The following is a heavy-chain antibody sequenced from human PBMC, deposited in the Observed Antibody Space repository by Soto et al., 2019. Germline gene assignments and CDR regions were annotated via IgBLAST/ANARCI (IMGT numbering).Heavy chain of an antibody. CDR2: ISYDGSNK. Sequence: QVQLVESGGGVVQPGRSLRLSCAASGFTFSNYAMHWVRQAPGKGLEWVAVISYDGSNKYYADSVKGRFTISRDNSKNTVYLQMNSLXXXXXXXXXXXXXXXHSSSPYFDYWGQGTLVTVSS. J-gene: IGHJ4*02. D-gene: IGHD6-6*01. CDR1: GFTFSNYA. V-gene: IGHV3-30-3*01. CDR3: XXXXXHSSSPYFDY.